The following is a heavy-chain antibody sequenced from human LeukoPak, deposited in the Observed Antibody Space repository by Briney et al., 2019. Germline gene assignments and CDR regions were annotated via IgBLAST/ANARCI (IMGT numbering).Heavy chain of an antibody. CDR1: RGSFSGYY. CDR2: INHSGST. V-gene: IGHV4-34*01. J-gene: IGHJ4*02. D-gene: IGHD1-26*01. Sequence: SETLSLTCAVSRGSFSGYYWSWIRQPPWKGVEGVGEINHSGSTNYNPSLKSRVTISVDTSKNQFSLKLSSVTAADTGVYYCARAPLRISGSYYWGQGTLVTVSS. CDR3: ARAPLRISGSYY.